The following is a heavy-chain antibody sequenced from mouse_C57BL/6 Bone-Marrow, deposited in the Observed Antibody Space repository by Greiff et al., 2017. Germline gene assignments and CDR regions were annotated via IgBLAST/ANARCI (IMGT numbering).Heavy chain of an antibody. V-gene: IGHV1-64*01. CDR2: IHPNSGST. Sequence: QVHVKQPGAELVKPGASVKLSCKASGYTFTSYWMHWVKQRPGQGLEWIGMIHPNSGSTNYNEKFKSKATLTVDKSSSTAYMQLSSLTSEDSAVYYCASLITTVVATDYWGQGTTLTVSS. CDR3: ASLITTVVATDY. J-gene: IGHJ2*01. D-gene: IGHD1-1*01. CDR1: GYTFTSYW.